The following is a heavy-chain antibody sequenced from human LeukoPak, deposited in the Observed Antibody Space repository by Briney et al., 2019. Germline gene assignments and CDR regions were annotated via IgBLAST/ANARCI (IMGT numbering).Heavy chain of an antibody. V-gene: IGHV3-53*01. CDR1: GFTVSTKY. J-gene: IGHJ2*01. D-gene: IGHD5-24*01. Sequence: GGSLRLSCAASGFTVSTKYINWVRLAPGQGLEWVSILFSGGTKYYANSVTGRFPIPRDTSKNTVSLHINSPRAEDTAVYFCARVGDPYHWNTDRCGRGTLVTVSS. CDR2: LFSGGTK. CDR3: ARVGDPYHWNTDR.